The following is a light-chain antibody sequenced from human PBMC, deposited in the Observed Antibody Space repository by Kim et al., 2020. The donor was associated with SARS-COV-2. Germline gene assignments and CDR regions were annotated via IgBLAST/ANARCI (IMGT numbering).Light chain of an antibody. V-gene: IGLV3-25*03. Sequence: AGQTARITWSRDAVPKQYAYWCRQKPGQAPVLVIYNDSERPSGFPERFSGSSSGTTVTLTISGVQAEDEADYCCQSADSSGTYWVFGGGTQLTVL. J-gene: IGLJ3*02. CDR1: AVPKQY. CDR2: NDS. CDR3: QSADSSGTYWV.